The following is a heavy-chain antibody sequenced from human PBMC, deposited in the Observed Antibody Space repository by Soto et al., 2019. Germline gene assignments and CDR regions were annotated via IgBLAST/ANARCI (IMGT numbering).Heavy chain of an antibody. CDR2: VYYGGST. D-gene: IGHD2-15*01. CDR1: GGSISSSSYY. V-gene: IGHV4-39*01. J-gene: IGHJ6*03. Sequence: SETLSLTCTVSGGSISSSSYYWGWIRQPPGKGLEWIGNVYYGGSTYYNPSLKSRVTISVETSKNQFSLKLSSVTAADTAVYYCARGRCSGGSCYSQSYYYYMDVWGKGTTVTVSS. CDR3: ARGRCSGGSCYSQSYYYYMDV.